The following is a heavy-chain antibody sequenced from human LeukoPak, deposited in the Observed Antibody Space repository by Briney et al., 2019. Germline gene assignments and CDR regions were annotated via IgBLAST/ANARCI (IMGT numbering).Heavy chain of an antibody. Sequence: GGSLRLSCTASGFTFRKYWLHWVRQAPGEGLVWVSRINPDDGSTSYADSVKGRFTISRDSAKSTLYLQMNSLRAEDTAVYYCLTIAETDIDAFDIWGQGAKVTVSS. CDR3: LTIAETDIDAFDI. CDR2: INPDDGST. CDR1: GFTFRKYW. V-gene: IGHV3-74*01. D-gene: IGHD1-1*01. J-gene: IGHJ3*02.